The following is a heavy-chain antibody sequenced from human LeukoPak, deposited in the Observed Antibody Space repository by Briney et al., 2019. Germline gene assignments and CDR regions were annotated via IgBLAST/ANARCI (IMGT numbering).Heavy chain of an antibody. Sequence: GGSLRLSCAASGFTFSSYAMSWVRQAPRKGLEWVSGISNSGGDTYYAGSVKGRFTISRDNSKNMLYLQMNSLRADDTAVYYCAKGHLSILFPFDNWGQGTLVTVSS. CDR3: AKGHLSILFPFDN. J-gene: IGHJ4*02. CDR1: GFTFSSYA. V-gene: IGHV3-23*01. CDR2: ISNSGGDT. D-gene: IGHD2-21*01.